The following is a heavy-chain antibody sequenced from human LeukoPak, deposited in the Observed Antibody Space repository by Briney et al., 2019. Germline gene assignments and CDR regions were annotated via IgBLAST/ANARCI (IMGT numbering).Heavy chain of an antibody. CDR3: AKVNNYDDY. V-gene: IGHV3-30*18. D-gene: IGHD1/OR15-1a*01. J-gene: IGHJ4*02. CDR2: ISPDGNKE. Sequence: GGSLRLSCAASGFTFSIFGIHWVRQAPGKGLEWVAAISPDGNKEYYTESVKGRFTVSRDNFNNMIYLQMNSLRGEDSAVYYCAKVNNYDDYWGQGTLVTVSS. CDR1: GFTFSIFG.